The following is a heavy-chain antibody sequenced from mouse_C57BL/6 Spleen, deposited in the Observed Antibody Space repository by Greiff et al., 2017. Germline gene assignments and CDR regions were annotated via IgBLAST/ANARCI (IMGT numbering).Heavy chain of an antibody. CDR2: IDPNSGGT. V-gene: IGHV1-72*01. CDR1: GYTFTSYW. J-gene: IGHJ4*01. D-gene: IGHD3-2*02. CDR3: ARRGQLRLRRAMDY. Sequence: QQSCKASGYTFTSYWMHWVKQRPGRGLEWIGRIDPNSGGTKYNEKFKSKATLTVDKPSSTAYMQLSSLTSEDSAVYYCARRGQLRLRRAMDYWGQGTSVTVSS.